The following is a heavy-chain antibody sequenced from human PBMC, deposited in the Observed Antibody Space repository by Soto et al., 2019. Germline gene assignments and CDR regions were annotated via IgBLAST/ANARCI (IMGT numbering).Heavy chain of an antibody. CDR1: GFTFTSSA. CDR2: IVGGSGST. J-gene: IGHJ4*02. D-gene: IGHD3-3*01. Sequence: SVKVSCKASGFTFTSSAVQWVRQTRGQRLEWIGWIVGGSGSTNYAQQFQGRLAITRDMSTSTVYMELSSLRSEDTAVYYCAADWSNRPFDFWGQGTLVTVSS. CDR3: AADWSNRPFDF. V-gene: IGHV1-58*01.